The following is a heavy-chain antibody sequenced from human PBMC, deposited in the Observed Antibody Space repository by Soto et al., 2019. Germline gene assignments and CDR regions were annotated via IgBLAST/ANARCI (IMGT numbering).Heavy chain of an antibody. Sequence: GGSLRLSCGASGFTFSSYAMSWVRQAPGKGLEWVSAISGSGGSTYYADSVEGRFTISRDNSKNTLYLQMNSLRAEDTAVYYCAKDKGWSARIKYVDYWGQGTLVTVSS. V-gene: IGHV3-23*01. CDR2: ISGSGGST. CDR3: AKDKGWSARIKYVDY. D-gene: IGHD2-15*01. CDR1: GFTFSSYA. J-gene: IGHJ4*02.